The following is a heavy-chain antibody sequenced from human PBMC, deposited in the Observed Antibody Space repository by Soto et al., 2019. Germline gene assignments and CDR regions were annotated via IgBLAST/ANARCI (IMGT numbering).Heavy chain of an antibody. CDR1: GFTFSSYA. CDR3: ARDMYSSSWYFYYYCIDV. CDR2: ISGSGGST. V-gene: IGHV3-23*01. J-gene: IGHJ6*02. Sequence: EVQLLESGGGLVQPGGSLRVSCAASGFTFSSYAMSWVRQAPGKGLEWVSAISGSGGSTYYADSVKGRFTISRDNSKNTLYLQMNILRAEDTAVYYCARDMYSSSWYFYYYCIDVWGQGTTVTVS. D-gene: IGHD6-13*01.